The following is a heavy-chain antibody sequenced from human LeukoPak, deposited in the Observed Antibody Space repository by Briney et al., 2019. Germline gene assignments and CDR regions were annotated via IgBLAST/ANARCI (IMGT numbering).Heavy chain of an antibody. CDR1: GYTLRNYD. Sequence: ASVKVSCKASGYTLRNYDISWVRQAPGQGLEWMGWISVYNGNTNYAQKFQGRVTMTTDTSTSTAYMELRSLRSDDTAMYYCARVDSGRYYGHDYXXQGTLVTVXS. CDR3: ARVDSGRYYGHDY. J-gene: IGHJ4*02. CDR2: ISVYNGNT. V-gene: IGHV1-18*01. D-gene: IGHD1-26*01.